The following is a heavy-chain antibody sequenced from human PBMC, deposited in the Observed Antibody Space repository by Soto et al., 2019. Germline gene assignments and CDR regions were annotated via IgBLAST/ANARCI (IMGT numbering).Heavy chain of an antibody. V-gene: IGHV3-73*02. D-gene: IGHD3-10*01. CDR2: IGSKANTDAT. CDR3: SRHFGSPYGMDV. Sequence: EVQLVESGGGLVQPGGSLKLSCAASGFTLSGSALFWVRQASGKGLEWVGRIGSKANTDATAYAASVKGRFTISRDDSKNTAYLQMNSLKTEDTAVYYCSRHFGSPYGMDVWGQGTTVTVSS. CDR1: GFTLSGSA. J-gene: IGHJ6*02.